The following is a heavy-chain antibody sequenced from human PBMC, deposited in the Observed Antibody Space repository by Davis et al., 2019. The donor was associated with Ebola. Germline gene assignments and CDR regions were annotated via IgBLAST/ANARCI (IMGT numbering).Heavy chain of an antibody. Sequence: GESLKISCAASGFTFNNAWMNWVRQAPGKGLEWVGRIKSKSDGGKIDYAAPVKGRFTISRDDSKNTLYLQMNSLKTEDTAVYYCTRGAPYFMDVWGQGTTVTVSS. V-gene: IGHV3-15*07. CDR2: IKSKSDGGKI. D-gene: IGHD2/OR15-2a*01. CDR3: TRGAPYFMDV. J-gene: IGHJ6*02. CDR1: GFTFNNAW.